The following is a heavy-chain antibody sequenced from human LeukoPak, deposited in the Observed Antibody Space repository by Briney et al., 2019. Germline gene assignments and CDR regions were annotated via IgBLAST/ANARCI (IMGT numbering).Heavy chain of an antibody. V-gene: IGHV4-4*07. CDR2: IYTSGST. J-gene: IGHJ4*02. CDR1: GGSISSYY. D-gene: IGHD3-16*01. CDR3: ARFFYYDASLPPY. Sequence: SETLSLTCTVSGGSISSYYWSWIRQPAGKGLEWIGRIYTSGSTNYNPSLQSRVTISLDTSQNQLSLQVRSVTVVDTAVYYCARFFYYDASLPPYWGQGTLVTVSS.